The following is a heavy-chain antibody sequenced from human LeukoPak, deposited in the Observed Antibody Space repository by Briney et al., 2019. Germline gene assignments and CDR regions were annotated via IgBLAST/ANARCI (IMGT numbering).Heavy chain of an antibody. J-gene: IGHJ6*03. D-gene: IGHD3-10*01. CDR1: GGSISSSSYY. V-gene: IGHV4-39*01. CDR3: ARVYGSGSYYNGYYYYYMDV. CDR2: IYYSGST. Sequence: SETLSLTCTVSGGSISSSSYYWGWIRQPPGRGLEWIGSIYYSGSTYYNPSLKSRVTISVDTSKNQFSLKLSSVTAADTAVYYCARVYGSGSYYNGYYYYYMDVWGKGTTVTISS.